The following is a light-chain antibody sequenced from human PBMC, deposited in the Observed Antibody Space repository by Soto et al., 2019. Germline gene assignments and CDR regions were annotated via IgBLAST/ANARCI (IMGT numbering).Light chain of an antibody. J-gene: IGLJ2*01. CDR2: QDA. Sequence: SYELTQPPSVSVSPGQTASITCSGNKLGDKYACWYQQKPGQSPVLVIYQDAKRPSGIPERFSGSNSGDTATLTISGTQAMDEADYYCRAWDSSTSHVVFGGGTKVTVL. V-gene: IGLV3-1*01. CDR1: KLGDKY. CDR3: RAWDSSTSHVV.